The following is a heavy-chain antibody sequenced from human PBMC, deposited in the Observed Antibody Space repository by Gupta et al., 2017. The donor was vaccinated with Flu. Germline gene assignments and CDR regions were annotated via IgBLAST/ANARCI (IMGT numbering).Heavy chain of an antibody. CDR3: ARDTDYGDYVPVY. CDR1: GFTFSSYG. CDR2: IWYDGSNK. Sequence: QVQLVESGGGVVQPGRSLRLSCAASGFTFSSYGMHWVRQAPGKGLEWVAVIWYDGSNKYYADSVKGRFTISRDNSKNTLYLQMNSLRAEDTAVYYCARDTDYGDYVPVYWGQGTLVTVSS. D-gene: IGHD4-17*01. J-gene: IGHJ4*02. V-gene: IGHV3-33*01.